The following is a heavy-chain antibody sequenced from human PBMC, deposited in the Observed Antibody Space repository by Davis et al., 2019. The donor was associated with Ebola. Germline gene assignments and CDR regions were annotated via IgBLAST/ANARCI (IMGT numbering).Heavy chain of an antibody. D-gene: IGHD2-15*01. CDR2: IGIYNLKT. V-gene: IGHV1-18*01. J-gene: IGHJ6*02. Sequence: ASVKVSCKASGYTFTSYDINWIRQAPGQGLEWMGWIGIYNLKTHYAQKFQGRVSLTTDTTSTAYMELRSLRSDDTAVYYCARRLYCGGGSCYEYYYGMDVWGQGTTVTVSS. CDR3: ARRLYCGGGSCYEYYYGMDV. CDR1: GYTFTSYD.